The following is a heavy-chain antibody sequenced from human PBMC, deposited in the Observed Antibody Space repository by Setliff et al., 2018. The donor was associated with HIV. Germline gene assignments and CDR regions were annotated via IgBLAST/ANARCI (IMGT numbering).Heavy chain of an antibody. CDR3: ARHMKIISLIRGVIRTGDYYYMDV. J-gene: IGHJ6*03. Sequence: SETLSLTCTVSGGSITSYYWSWIRQPPGKGLEWIGYISYSGSTNYNPSLKSRVTMSVDTSENQFSLKLSSVTAADTAVYYCARHMKIISLIRGVIRTGDYYYMDVWGKGTTVTVS. D-gene: IGHD3-10*01. CDR1: GGSITSYY. V-gene: IGHV4-59*08. CDR2: ISYSGST.